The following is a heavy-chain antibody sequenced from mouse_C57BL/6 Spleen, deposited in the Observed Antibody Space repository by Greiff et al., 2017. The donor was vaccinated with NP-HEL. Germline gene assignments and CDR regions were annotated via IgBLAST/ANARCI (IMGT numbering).Heavy chain of an antibody. V-gene: IGHV14-4*01. D-gene: IGHD1-1*01. CDR1: GFNIKDDY. CDR2: IDPENGDT. J-gene: IGHJ4*01. CDR3: TTWGTTVVDYAMDY. Sequence: EVKLQQSGAELVRPGASVKLSCTASGFNIKDDYMHWVKQRPEQGLEWIGWIDPENGDTEYASKFQGKATITADTSSNTAYLQLSSLTSEDTAVYYCTTWGTTVVDYAMDYWGQGTSVTVSS.